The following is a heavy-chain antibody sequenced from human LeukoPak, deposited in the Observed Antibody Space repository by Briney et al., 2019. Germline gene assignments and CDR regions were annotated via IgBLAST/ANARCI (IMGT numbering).Heavy chain of an antibody. V-gene: IGHV3-21*01. J-gene: IGHJ5*02. CDR1: GFTFSSYS. CDR2: ISSSSSYI. Sequence: GGFLRLSCAASGFTFSSYSMNWVRQAPGKGLEWVSSISSSSSYIYYADSVKGRFTISRDNAKNSLYLQMNSLRAEDTAVYYCARTNTEYSSGWYSFDPWGQGTLVTVSS. CDR3: ARTNTEYSSGWYSFDP. D-gene: IGHD6-19*01.